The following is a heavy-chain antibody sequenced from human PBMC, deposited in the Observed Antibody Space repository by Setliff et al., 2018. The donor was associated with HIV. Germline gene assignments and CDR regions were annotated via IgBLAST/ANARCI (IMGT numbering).Heavy chain of an antibody. CDR3: ARRYYDILTGYYNGYWYFDL. Sequence: ASVKVSCKASRFTFTSAAVQWVRQARGQRPEWIGWIVVGSGNTKYAQRFQERVTITRDMSTRTAYMELSSLRSEDTAVYYCARRYYDILTGYYNGYWYFDLWGRGTLVTVSS. D-gene: IGHD3-9*01. J-gene: IGHJ2*01. V-gene: IGHV1-58*01. CDR2: IVVGSGNT. CDR1: RFTFTSAA.